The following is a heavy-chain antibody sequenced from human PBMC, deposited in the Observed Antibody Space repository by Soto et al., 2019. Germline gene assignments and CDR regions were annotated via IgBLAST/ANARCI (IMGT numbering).Heavy chain of an antibody. CDR1: GGSFSGYY. V-gene: IGHV4-34*01. CDR2: INHSGST. Sequence: SETLSLTCAVYGGSFSGYYWSWIRQPPGKGLEWIGEINHSGSTNYNPSLKSRVTISVDTSKNQFSLKLSSVTAADTAVYYCARGAWELPDYWGQGTLVTVSS. D-gene: IGHD1-26*01. CDR3: ARGAWELPDY. J-gene: IGHJ4*02.